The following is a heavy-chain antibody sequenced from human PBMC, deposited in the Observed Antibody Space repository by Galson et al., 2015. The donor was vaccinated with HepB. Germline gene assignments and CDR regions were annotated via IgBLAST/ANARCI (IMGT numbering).Heavy chain of an antibody. CDR3: VKSSTSANRDPFDI. Sequence: SLRLSCAASGFTFSNYAMHWVRQAPGKGLEYVSAISSHGDSTYYADSVKGRFTISRDNSKNTLYLQMNSLRTADTAVYYCVKSSTSANRDPFDIWGQGTMVTVSS. V-gene: IGHV3-64D*06. CDR1: GFTFSNYA. CDR2: ISSHGDST. J-gene: IGHJ3*02. D-gene: IGHD6-6*01.